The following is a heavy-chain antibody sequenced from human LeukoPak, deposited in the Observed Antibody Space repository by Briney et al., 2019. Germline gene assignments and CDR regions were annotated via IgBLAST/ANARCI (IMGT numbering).Heavy chain of an antibody. V-gene: IGHV4-59*01. CDR3: ARYRNEALFAFDI. J-gene: IGHJ3*02. CDR2: IYYSGST. Sequence: PSETLSLTCTVSGGSISNYYWSWIRQPPGKGLEWIGYIYYSGSTNYNPSLMSRVTISVDTSKTQFSLKLSSVTAADTAVYYCARYRNEALFAFDIWGQGTMATVSS. CDR1: GGSISNYY. D-gene: IGHD1-14*01.